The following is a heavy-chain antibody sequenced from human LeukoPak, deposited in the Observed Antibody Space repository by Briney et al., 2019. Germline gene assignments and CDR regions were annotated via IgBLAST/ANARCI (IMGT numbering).Heavy chain of an antibody. V-gene: IGHV4-59*01. J-gene: IGHJ4*02. CDR1: GGSISSYY. CDR3: AGDDYGGDY. D-gene: IGHD4-17*01. Sequence: SESLSLTCTVSGGSISSYYWNWIRQPPGKGLEWIGYIYYSGLTNYNPSLRSRVTISVDTSKNKFSLKLSSVTAADTAVYFCAGDDYGGDYWGQGTLVTVSS. CDR2: IYYSGLT.